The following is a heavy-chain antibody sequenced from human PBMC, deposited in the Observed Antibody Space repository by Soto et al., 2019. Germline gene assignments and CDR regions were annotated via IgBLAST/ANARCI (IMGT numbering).Heavy chain of an antibody. CDR1: GGTFSSYA. Sequence: SVKVSCKASGGTFSSYAIGWVRQAPGQGLEWMGGIIPIFGTANYAQKFQGRVTITADESTSTAYMELSSLRSEDTAVYYCARVVGYCSGGSCYPDYWGQGTLVTVSS. V-gene: IGHV1-69*13. D-gene: IGHD2-15*01. CDR3: ARVVGYCSGGSCYPDY. CDR2: IIPIFGTA. J-gene: IGHJ4*02.